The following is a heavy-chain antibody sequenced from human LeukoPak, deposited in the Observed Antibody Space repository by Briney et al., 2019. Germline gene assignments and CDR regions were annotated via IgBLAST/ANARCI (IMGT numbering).Heavy chain of an antibody. CDR3: ARCRRDGYNPIFDY. Sequence: SETLSLTCTVSGGSISSSSYSWGWIRQPPGKGLEWIGSIYYSGSTYYNPSLKGRVTISVSTSKNQFSLKLSSVTASDTAVYYCARCRRDGYNPIFDYWGQGTLVTVSS. CDR1: GGSISSSSYS. D-gene: IGHD5-24*01. J-gene: IGHJ4*02. V-gene: IGHV4-39*01. CDR2: IYYSGST.